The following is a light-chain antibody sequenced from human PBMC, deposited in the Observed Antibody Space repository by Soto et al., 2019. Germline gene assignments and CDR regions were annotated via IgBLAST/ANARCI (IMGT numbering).Light chain of an antibody. CDR1: QSISDS. V-gene: IGKV1-5*03. J-gene: IGKJ1*01. CDR3: QQYNGYWT. CDR2: EAS. Sequence: DIQMTQSPSTLSASVGDRVTITCRASQSISDSLAWYQQKPGKAPKLLIYEASSLKSGVPSRFRGSRSGTEYTLTISSLQPDDFETYYCQQYNGYWTFGQGTKVEIK.